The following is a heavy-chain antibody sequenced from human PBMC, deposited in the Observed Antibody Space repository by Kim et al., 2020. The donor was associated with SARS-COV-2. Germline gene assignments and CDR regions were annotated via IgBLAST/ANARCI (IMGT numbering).Heavy chain of an antibody. CDR1: GGSFSGYY. Sequence: SETLSLTCAVYGGSFSGYYWSWIRQPPGKGLEWIGEINHSGSTNYNPSLKSRVTISVDTSKNQFSLKLSSVTAADTAVYYCARGLPSPEYDSSGLGGYYFDYWGQGTLVTVSS. CDR2: INHSGST. CDR3: ARGLPSPEYDSSGLGGYYFDY. J-gene: IGHJ4*02. D-gene: IGHD3-22*01. V-gene: IGHV4-34*01.